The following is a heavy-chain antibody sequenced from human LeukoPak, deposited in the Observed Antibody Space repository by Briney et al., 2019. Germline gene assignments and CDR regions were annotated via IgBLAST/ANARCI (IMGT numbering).Heavy chain of an antibody. CDR3: AKSVVPAAIYYYYGMDV. CDR2: ISVSGGST. J-gene: IGHJ6*02. D-gene: IGHD2-2*01. CDR1: GFTFNRYP. V-gene: IGHV3-23*01. Sequence: GGSLRLPCTPSGFTFNRYPMRWVPQSPGKALEWVSAISVSGGSTYYADSVKGRFTISRDNSKNTLYLQMNSLRAEDTAVYYCAKSVVPAAIYYYYGMDVWGQGTTVTVSS.